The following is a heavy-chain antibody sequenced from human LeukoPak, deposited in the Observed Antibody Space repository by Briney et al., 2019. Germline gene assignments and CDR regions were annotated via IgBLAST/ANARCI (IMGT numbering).Heavy chain of an antibody. D-gene: IGHD5/OR15-5a*01. J-gene: IGHJ5*02. CDR1: GFTFSSYG. Sequence: PGGSLRLSCAASGFTFSSYGMHWVRQAPGKGLEWVAFIRYDGSNNYYADSVKGRFTISRDNSKNTLYLQMNSLRAADVAVCSCAGSLRIWQTFKTWGQGTLVTVSS. CDR2: IRYDGSNN. CDR3: AGSLRIWQTFKT. V-gene: IGHV3-30*02.